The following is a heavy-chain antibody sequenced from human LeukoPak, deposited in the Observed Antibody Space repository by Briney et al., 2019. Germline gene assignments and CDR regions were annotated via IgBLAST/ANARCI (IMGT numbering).Heavy chain of an antibody. CDR2: VNHSGST. V-gene: IGHV4-34*01. D-gene: IGHD3-3*01. CDR3: ARGEPGITIFGVVSLGRGPFDY. J-gene: IGHJ4*02. CDR1: GGSFSGYY. Sequence: SETLSLTCAVYGGSFSGYYWSWIRQPPGKGLEWIGEVNHSGSTNYNPSLKSRVTISVDTSKNQFSLKLSSVTAADTAVYYCARGEPGITIFGVVSLGRGPFDYWGQGTLVTVSS.